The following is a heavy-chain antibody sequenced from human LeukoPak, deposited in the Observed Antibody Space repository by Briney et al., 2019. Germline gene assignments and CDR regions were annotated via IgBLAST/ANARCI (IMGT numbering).Heavy chain of an antibody. CDR2: MNPNSGNT. J-gene: IGHJ4*02. CDR1: GYTFTSYD. CDR3: ARARVGATTRYYFDY. V-gene: IGHV1-8*03. D-gene: IGHD1-26*01. Sequence: ASVKVSCKASGYTFTSYDINWVRQATGQGLERLGWMNPNSGNTGYAQKFQGRVTITRNTSISTAYMELSSLRSEDTAVYYCARARVGATTRYYFDYWGQGTLVTVSS.